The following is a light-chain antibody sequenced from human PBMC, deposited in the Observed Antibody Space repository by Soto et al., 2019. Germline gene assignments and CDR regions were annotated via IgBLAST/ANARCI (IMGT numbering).Light chain of an antibody. J-gene: IGKJ1*01. Sequence: EIVLTQSPGTLSLSPGGRATLSRRASQSVSSNYLAWYQQKPGQAPRLLIYGASSRATGIPDRFSGRGSGTDFTLTISRLEPEDFAVYYCQQYGSSPVTFGLGTKV. CDR1: QSVSSNY. CDR2: GAS. V-gene: IGKV3-20*01. CDR3: QQYGSSPVT.